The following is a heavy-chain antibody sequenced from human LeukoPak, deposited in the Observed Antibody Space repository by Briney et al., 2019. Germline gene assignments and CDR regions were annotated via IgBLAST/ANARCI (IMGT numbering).Heavy chain of an antibody. D-gene: IGHD6-6*01. CDR2: ISGSGGST. CDR3: ASQYSSSSSFDY. CDR1: GFTLGDYN. Sequence: GGSLRLSCVASGFTLGDYNMNWVRQAPGKGLEWVSAISGSGGSTYYADSVKGRFTISRDNSKNTLYLQMNSLRAEDTAVYYCASQYSSSSSFDYWGQGTLVTVSS. J-gene: IGHJ4*02. V-gene: IGHV3-23*01.